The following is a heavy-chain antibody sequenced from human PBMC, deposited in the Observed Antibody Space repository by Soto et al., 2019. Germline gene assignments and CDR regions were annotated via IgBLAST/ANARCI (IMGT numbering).Heavy chain of an antibody. D-gene: IGHD1-26*01. J-gene: IGHJ4*02. CDR1: GFTFSSYG. Sequence: EVQLVESGGGLVQPGGSLRLSCAASGFTFSSYGMSWVRQAPGKGLEWVANIKQDGSEKYYVDSVKGRFTISRDNAKNSLYLQMNSLRAEDTAVYYCARGAKLREKVFYFDYWGQGTLVTVSS. CDR2: IKQDGSEK. CDR3: ARGAKLREKVFYFDY. V-gene: IGHV3-7*01.